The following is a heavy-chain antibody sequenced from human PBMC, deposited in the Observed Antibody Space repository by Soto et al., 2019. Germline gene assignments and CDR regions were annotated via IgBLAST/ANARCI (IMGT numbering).Heavy chain of an antibody. CDR1: GGSFSGYY. J-gene: IGHJ5*02. Sequence: SETLSLTCAVYGGSFSGYYWSWIRQPPGKGLEWIGEINHSGSTNYNPSLKSRVTISVDTSKNQFSLKLSSVTAADTAVYYCARESMVRGVIPRSGGFDPWGQGTLVTVSS. V-gene: IGHV4-34*01. CDR3: ARESMVRGVIPRSGGFDP. D-gene: IGHD3-10*01. CDR2: INHSGST.